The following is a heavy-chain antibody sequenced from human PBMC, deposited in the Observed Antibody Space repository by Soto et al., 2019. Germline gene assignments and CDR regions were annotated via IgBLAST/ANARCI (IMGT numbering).Heavy chain of an antibody. CDR1: GGSISSYY. V-gene: IGHV4-59*12. CDR2: IYYSGST. Sequence: SETLSLTCTVSGGSISSYYWSWIRQPPGKGLEWIGYIYYSGSTNYNPSLKSRVTISVDTSKNQFSLKLSSVTAADTAVYYCARAEDSSGYIDYWGQGTLVTVSS. J-gene: IGHJ4*02. D-gene: IGHD3-22*01. CDR3: ARAEDSSGYIDY.